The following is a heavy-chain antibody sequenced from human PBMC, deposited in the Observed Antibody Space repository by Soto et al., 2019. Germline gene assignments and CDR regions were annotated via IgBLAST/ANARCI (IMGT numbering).Heavy chain of an antibody. V-gene: IGHV3-33*01. J-gene: IGHJ4*02. CDR3: ATEGKDDSGKWGFDN. Sequence: QVQLVESGGGVVQPGRSLRLSCAASGFRFSSYGMNWFRQSPGKGMEWVAVIWYAGSNKFYGNSVKGRFTISRDNSRNTLNLQMNSLRDEDKAVYYCATEGKDDSGKWGFDNWCQGTVVTVSS. CDR2: IWYAGSNK. D-gene: IGHD3-22*01. CDR1: GFRFSSYG.